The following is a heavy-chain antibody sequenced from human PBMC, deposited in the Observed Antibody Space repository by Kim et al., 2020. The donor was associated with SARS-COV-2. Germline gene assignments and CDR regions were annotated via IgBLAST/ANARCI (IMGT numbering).Heavy chain of an antibody. CDR2: INPNSGGT. Sequence: ASVKVSCKASGYTFTGYYMHWVRQAPGQGLEWMGRINPNSGGTNYAQKFQGRVTMTRDTSISTAYMELSRLRSDDTAVYYCARENRNWNGHLNSIGNFDYWGQGTLVTVSS. V-gene: IGHV1-2*06. J-gene: IGHJ4*02. CDR1: GYTFTGYY. CDR3: ARENRNWNGHLNSIGNFDY. D-gene: IGHD1-1*01.